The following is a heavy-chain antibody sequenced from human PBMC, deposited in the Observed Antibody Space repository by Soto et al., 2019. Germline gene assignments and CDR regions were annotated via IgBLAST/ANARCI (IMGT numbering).Heavy chain of an antibody. CDR2: ISGSDDST. V-gene: IGHV3-23*01. Sequence: EVQLLESGGGLVQPGESLRLSFAASGLTFSSYARSWVRQAPGKGLEWVSVISGSDDSTYYADSVKGRFTISRDNSKNTLYLQMNSLRAEDTAVYYCAKRSSSSTFDYWGQGTLVTVSS. CDR1: GLTFSSYA. J-gene: IGHJ4*02. CDR3: AKRSSSSTFDY. D-gene: IGHD6-6*01.